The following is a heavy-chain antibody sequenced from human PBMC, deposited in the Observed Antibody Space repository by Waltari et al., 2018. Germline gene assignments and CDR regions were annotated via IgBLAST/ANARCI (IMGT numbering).Heavy chain of an antibody. CDR3: ATRIELTLGGFDH. Sequence: QVQLVQSGAELRKPGASVKVSCKASGYAFTDYDISWVRQATGQGLQWMGWMNPYKDKTGYSQNFQGRVAMTTNTAISTVYMELSSLRPEDTAVYFCATRIELTLGGFDHWGQGTLVTVSS. D-gene: IGHD1-26*01. J-gene: IGHJ4*02. CDR2: MNPYKDKT. CDR1: GYAFTDYD. V-gene: IGHV1-8*01.